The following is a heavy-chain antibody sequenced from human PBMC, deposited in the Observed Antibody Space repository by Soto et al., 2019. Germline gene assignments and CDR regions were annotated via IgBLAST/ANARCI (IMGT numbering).Heavy chain of an antibody. Sequence: SETLSLTCTVSGGSISSYYWSWIRQPPGKGLEWIGYIYYSGSTNYNPSLKSRVTISVDTSKNQFSLKLSSVTAADTAVYYCARWETLPDSSGWHDAFDIWGQGTMVTVSS. CDR3: ARWETLPDSSGWHDAFDI. V-gene: IGHV4-59*08. J-gene: IGHJ3*02. CDR2: IYYSGST. D-gene: IGHD6-19*01. CDR1: GGSISSYY.